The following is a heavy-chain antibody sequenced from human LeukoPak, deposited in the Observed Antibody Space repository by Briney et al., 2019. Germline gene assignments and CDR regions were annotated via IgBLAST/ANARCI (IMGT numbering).Heavy chain of an antibody. Sequence: PGGSLRLSCAVSGFTFSSYWMSWVRQAPGKGLEWVANIKQDGSEEYYVDSVKGRFTISRDDAKNSLYLQMNSLRAEDTAVYYCARDRQVTSYRGLQHWGQGALVTVSS. V-gene: IGHV3-7*01. D-gene: IGHD2-21*02. CDR3: ARDRQVTSYRGLQH. CDR2: IKQDGSEE. J-gene: IGHJ1*01. CDR1: GFTFSSYW.